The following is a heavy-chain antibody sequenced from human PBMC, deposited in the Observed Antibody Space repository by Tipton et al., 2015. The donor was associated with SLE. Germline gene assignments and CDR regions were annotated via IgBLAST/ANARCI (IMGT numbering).Heavy chain of an antibody. CDR3: AKAERITMIVVVTEGWYFDL. CDR1: GFTFSSYG. V-gene: IGHV3-30*02. Sequence: SLRLSCAASGFTFSSYGMHWVRQAPGKGLEWVAFIRYDGSNKYYADSVKGRFTISRDNSKNTLYLQMNSLRAEDTAVYYCAKAERITMIVVVTEGWYFDLWGRGTLVTVSS. CDR2: IRYDGSNK. J-gene: IGHJ2*01. D-gene: IGHD3-22*01.